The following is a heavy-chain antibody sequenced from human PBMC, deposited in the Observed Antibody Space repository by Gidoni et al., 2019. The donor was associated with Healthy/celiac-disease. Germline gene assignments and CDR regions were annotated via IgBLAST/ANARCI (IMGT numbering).Heavy chain of an antibody. CDR3: AKDYGDYFY. CDR2: ISYDGSNK. D-gene: IGHD4-17*01. Sequence: QVQLVESGGGVVQPGRSLRLSCAASGFTFSSYGMHWVRQAPGKGLEWVAVISYDGSNKYYADSVKGRFTISRDNSKNTLYLQMNSLRAEDTAVYYCAKDYGDYFYWGQGTLVTVSS. V-gene: IGHV3-30*18. CDR1: GFTFSSYG. J-gene: IGHJ4*02.